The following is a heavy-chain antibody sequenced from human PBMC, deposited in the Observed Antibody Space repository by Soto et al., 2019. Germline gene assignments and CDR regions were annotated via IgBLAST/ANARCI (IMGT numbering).Heavy chain of an antibody. CDR2: IYPGDSDT. J-gene: IGHJ6*02. CDR1: GYKVSTWHNFTSYW. Sequence: GASLKISCLGSGYKVSTWHNFTSYWIAWVRQMPGEGLEWMGIIYPGDSDTRYSPSFQGQVTISADKSISTAYLQWSSLKASDTAMYYCARHVGVGAISGVYYYGMDVWGQGTTVTVS. CDR3: ARHVGVGAISGVYYYGMDV. D-gene: IGHD1-26*01. V-gene: IGHV5-51*01.